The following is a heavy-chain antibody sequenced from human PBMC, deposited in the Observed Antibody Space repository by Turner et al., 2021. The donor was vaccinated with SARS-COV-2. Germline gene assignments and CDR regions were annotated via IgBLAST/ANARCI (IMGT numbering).Heavy chain of an antibody. V-gene: IGHV3-53*01. Sequence: EVQLVESGGGLIQPGGYLRLPCADSGLTLSSNYMSWVRQAPGKGLEWVSVIYSGGSTYYADSVKGRFTISRDNSKNTLYLQMNSLRAEDTAVYYCARDLMEVGGMDVWGQGTTVTVSS. CDR3: ARDLMEVGGMDV. J-gene: IGHJ6*02. CDR1: GLTLSSNY. CDR2: IYSGGST. D-gene: IGHD3-3*01.